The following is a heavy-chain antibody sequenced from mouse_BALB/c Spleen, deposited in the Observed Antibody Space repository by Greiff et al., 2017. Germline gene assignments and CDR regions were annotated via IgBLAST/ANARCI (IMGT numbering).Heavy chain of an antibody. CDR1: GFTFSDYY. V-gene: IGHV5-4*02. CDR3: ARDGYYVFAY. Sequence: EVHLVESGGGLVKPGGSLKLSCAASGFTFSDYYMYWVRQTPEKRLEWVATISDGGSYTYYPDSVKGRFTISRDNAKNNLYLQMSSLKSEDTAMYYCARDGYYVFAYWGQGTLVTVSA. D-gene: IGHD2-3*01. CDR2: ISDGGSYT. J-gene: IGHJ3*01.